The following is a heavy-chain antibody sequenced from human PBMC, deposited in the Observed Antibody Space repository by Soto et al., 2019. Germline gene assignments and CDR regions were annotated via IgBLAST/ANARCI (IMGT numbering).Heavy chain of an antibody. J-gene: IGHJ6*02. CDR1: GGPISRYC. CDR2: IYPSGST. V-gene: IGHV4-4*07. Sequence: QVQLQESGPGLVKASETVSLTCTVSGGPISRYCWRWIRQPSGKGLEWIGRIYPSGSTNYSPSLNSRVTMSVDTSNNQRSLKLSSVTAADTAVYYCARGEIGNGYGMDVWGQGTTVTVSS. CDR3: ARGEIGNGYGMDV. D-gene: IGHD2-8*01.